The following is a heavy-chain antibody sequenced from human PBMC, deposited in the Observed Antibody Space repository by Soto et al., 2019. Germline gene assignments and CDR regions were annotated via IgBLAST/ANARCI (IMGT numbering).Heavy chain of an antibody. CDR3: AKEVYRFGPRYSDY. CDR2: ISGSDAGT. V-gene: IGHV3-23*01. D-gene: IGHD5-18*01. J-gene: IGHJ4*02. Sequence: GGSLRLSCVASGFTFARYARSWDRQALGKGLEWVSSISGSDAGTYYTDSVKGRFTISRDNSKKTLYLQMNSLRAEDTAVYYCAKEVYRFGPRYSDYWGQGTLVTVS. CDR1: GFTFARYA.